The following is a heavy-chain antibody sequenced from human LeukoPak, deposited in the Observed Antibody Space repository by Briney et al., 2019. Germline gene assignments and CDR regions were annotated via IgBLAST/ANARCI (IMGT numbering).Heavy chain of an antibody. CDR2: ISYDGSNK. CDR1: GFTFSSYA. Sequence: GGSLRLSCAASGFTFSSYAMHWVRQAPGKGLEWVAVISYDGSNKYYADSVKGRFTISRDNSKNTLYLQMNSLRAEDTAVYYCARDREWKLPGDAFDIWGQGTMVTVSS. D-gene: IGHD1-26*01. J-gene: IGHJ3*02. V-gene: IGHV3-30-3*01. CDR3: ARDREWKLPGDAFDI.